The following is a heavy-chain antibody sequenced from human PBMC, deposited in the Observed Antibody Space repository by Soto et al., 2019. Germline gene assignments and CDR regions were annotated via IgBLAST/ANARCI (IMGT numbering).Heavy chain of an antibody. J-gene: IGHJ4*02. Sequence: SETLSLTCTVSGDSISGYYWSWFRQPPGKELEWIGYIYYIGNTNYNPSLKSRVTISVDTSKNQFSLNLYSVSAADTAVYYCARRDSSGYYAYWGQGTLVTVSS. CDR3: ARRDSSGYYAY. V-gene: IGHV4-59*01. D-gene: IGHD3-22*01. CDR1: GDSISGYY. CDR2: IYYIGNT.